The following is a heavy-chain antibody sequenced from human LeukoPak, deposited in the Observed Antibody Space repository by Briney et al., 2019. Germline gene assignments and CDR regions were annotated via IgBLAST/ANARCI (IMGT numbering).Heavy chain of an antibody. CDR2: FYYSGST. CDR3: ARHSGDGRAYWYFDL. D-gene: IGHD2-15*01. CDR1: GGSISRSSYY. Sequence: PWETLSLTCTVPGGSISRSSYYWGCIRQPPGKGLEWIGSFYYSGSTYYNPSLKSPVTISVDTSNNQFSLKVSSVTAADTAVYYCARHSGDGRAYWYFDLWGRGTLVTVSS. J-gene: IGHJ2*01. V-gene: IGHV4-39*01.